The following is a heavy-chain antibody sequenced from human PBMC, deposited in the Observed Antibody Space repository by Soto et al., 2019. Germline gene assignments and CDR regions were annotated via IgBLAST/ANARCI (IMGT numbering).Heavy chain of an antibody. CDR3: VRVVAITGYTDY. CDR2: IVPIVDTA. Sequence: XVKVSCKTSGGTFSSYAISWVRQAPGQGLEWMGGIVPIVDTATYAQKFQGRVTITADESTSTAYMELSRLRSDDTAVYYCVRVVAITGYTDYWGKGTLVTVSS. CDR1: GGTFSSYA. D-gene: IGHD5-12*01. V-gene: IGHV1-69*13. J-gene: IGHJ4*02.